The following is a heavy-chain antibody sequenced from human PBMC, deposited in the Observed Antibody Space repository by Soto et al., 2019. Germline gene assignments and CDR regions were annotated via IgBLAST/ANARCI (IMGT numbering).Heavy chain of an antibody. CDR2: IIPIFGTA. J-gene: IGHJ4*02. CDR3: ARNRGAYYDSSGYSGNFDY. CDR1: GGTFSSYA. Sequence: SVKVSCKASGGTFSSYAISWVRQAPGQGLEWMGGIIPIFGTANYAQKFQGRVTITADESTSTAYMELSSLRSEDTAVYYCARNRGAYYDSSGYSGNFDYWGQGTLVTVSS. D-gene: IGHD3-22*01. V-gene: IGHV1-69*13.